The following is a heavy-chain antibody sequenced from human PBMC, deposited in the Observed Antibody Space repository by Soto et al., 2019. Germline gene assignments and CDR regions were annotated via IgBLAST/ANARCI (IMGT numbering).Heavy chain of an antibody. CDR3: AKSPVYRAAAGRLGLYGMAV. V-gene: IGHV5-51*01. J-gene: IGHJ6*02. D-gene: IGHD6-13*01. Sequence: GESLKISCKGSGYSFTSYWIGWVRQMPEKGLEWMGIIYPGDSETRYSPSFQGQVTISADKSISTAYLQWSSLKASDTAMYYCAKSPVYRAAAGRLGLYGMAVWGQGTTVTVSS. CDR2: IYPGDSET. CDR1: GYSFTSYW.